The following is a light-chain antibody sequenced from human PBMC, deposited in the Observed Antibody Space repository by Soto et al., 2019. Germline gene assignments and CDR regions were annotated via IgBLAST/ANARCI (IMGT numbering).Light chain of an antibody. CDR1: QSISSY. CDR3: QQSYCTPST. V-gene: IGKV1-39*01. CDR2: AAS. Sequence: DIQMTQSPSSLSASVGDRVTITCRASQSISSYLNWYQQKPGKAPKLLIYAASSLQIGVPSRFSGSGSWTEFPLTISSLQPEDFATYYCQQSYCTPSTFSQRTKLEIK. J-gene: IGKJ2*01.